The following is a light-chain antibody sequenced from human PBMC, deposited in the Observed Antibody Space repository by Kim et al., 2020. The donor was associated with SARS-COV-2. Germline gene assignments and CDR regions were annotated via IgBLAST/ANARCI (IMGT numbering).Light chain of an antibody. V-gene: IGLV3-27*01. J-gene: IGLJ3*02. CDR2: RDS. CDR1: VLAKKY. CDR3: YSAPDNNGV. Sequence: VSPGQTARITCSGDVLAKKYARWFQQKPGQAPVLVIYRDSERPSGIPERCSGARSGTTATLTISGAQVEDEAEYYCYSAPDNNGVFGGGTQLTVL.